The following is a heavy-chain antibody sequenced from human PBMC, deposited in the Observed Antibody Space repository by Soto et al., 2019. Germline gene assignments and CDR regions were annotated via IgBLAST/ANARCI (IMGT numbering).Heavy chain of an antibody. CDR2: IYPYDSNT. Sequence: GESLKISCKDSGYSFTSYWIAWVRQTPGKGLEWMGIIYPYDSNTRYSPSFQGQVTISADKSVSTAYLQWSSLKASDTAMYFCTRDRDYNGNSEFFNSWGQGTMVSVSS. D-gene: IGHD4-4*01. J-gene: IGHJ3*02. V-gene: IGHV5-51*01. CDR1: GYSFTSYW. CDR3: TRDRDYNGNSEFFNS.